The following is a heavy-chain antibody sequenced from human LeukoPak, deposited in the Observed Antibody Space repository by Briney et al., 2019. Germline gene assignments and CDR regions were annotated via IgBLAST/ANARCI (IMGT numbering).Heavy chain of an antibody. CDR1: GFTVCSNS. V-gene: IGHV3-53*01. CDR3: ARASRDYYHRPTAW. Sequence: PGGSLRLSSAASGFTVCSNSRSCVRQAPGKGLEWVSVIYSGGSTYYADSVKGRFTISRDNSKNTLYLQMNSLRAEDTAVYYCARASRDYYHRPTAWWGQRTLVTVSS. J-gene: IGHJ4*02. CDR2: IYSGGST. D-gene: IGHD3-22*01.